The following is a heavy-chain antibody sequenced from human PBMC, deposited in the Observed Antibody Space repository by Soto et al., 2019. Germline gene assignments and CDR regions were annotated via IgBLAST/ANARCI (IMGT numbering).Heavy chain of an antibody. CDR3: ARDPLNWNYDSSYFDY. Sequence: QVQLVQSGAEVKKPGSSVKVSCKASVGTFSSYAISWVRQAPGQGLEWMGGIIPIFGTANYAQKFQGRVTITADESTSTAYMELSSLRSEDTAVYYCARDPLNWNYDSSYFDYWGQGTLVTVSS. V-gene: IGHV1-69*12. J-gene: IGHJ4*02. D-gene: IGHD1-7*01. CDR1: VGTFSSYA. CDR2: IIPIFGTA.